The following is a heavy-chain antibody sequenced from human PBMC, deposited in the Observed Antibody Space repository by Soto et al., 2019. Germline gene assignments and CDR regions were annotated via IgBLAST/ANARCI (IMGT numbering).Heavy chain of an antibody. CDR2: IWYDGSNK. J-gene: IGHJ5*02. Sequence: QVQLVESGGGVVQPGRSLRLSCAASGFTFSSYGMHWVRQAPGKGLEWVAVIWYDGSNKYYADSVKGRFTISRDNSKNTLYLQMNGLRAEDTAVYYCARDWASGCSSTSCYVSKGTNNWFDPWGQGTLITVSS. CDR3: ARDWASGCSSTSCYVSKGTNNWFDP. V-gene: IGHV3-33*01. CDR1: GFTFSSYG. D-gene: IGHD2-2*01.